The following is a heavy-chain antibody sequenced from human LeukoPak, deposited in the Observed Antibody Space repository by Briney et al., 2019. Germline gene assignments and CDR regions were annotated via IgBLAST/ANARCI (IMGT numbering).Heavy chain of an antibody. D-gene: IGHD2-2*01. CDR1: GXXXXXXS. CDR2: IXSSXSYI. J-gene: IGHJ4*02. V-gene: IGHV3-21*01. CDR3: ARAGIGGSSTSCDY. Sequence: PGGSLRLSCAAXGXXXXXXSXXXXXXAXGXXLXXVXXIXSSXSYIXYADPVKGRFTXSRDNAKNSLYLQMNSLRAEDTAVYYCARAGIGGSSTSCDYWGQGTLVTVSS.